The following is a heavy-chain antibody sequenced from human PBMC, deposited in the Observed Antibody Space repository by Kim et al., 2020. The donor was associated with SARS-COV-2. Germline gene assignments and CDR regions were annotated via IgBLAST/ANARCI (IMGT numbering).Heavy chain of an antibody. V-gene: IGHV1-18*04. D-gene: IGHD2-2*01. CDR3: ARDPRPYCSSTSCYHYGMDV. J-gene: IGHJ6*02. CDR2: ISAYNGNT. CDR1: GYTFTSYG. Sequence: ASVKVSCKASGYTFTSYGISWVRQAPGQGLEWMGWISAYNGNTNYAQKLQGRVTMTTDTSTSTAYMELRSLRSDDTAVYYCARDPRPYCSSTSCYHYGMDVWGQGTTVTVSS.